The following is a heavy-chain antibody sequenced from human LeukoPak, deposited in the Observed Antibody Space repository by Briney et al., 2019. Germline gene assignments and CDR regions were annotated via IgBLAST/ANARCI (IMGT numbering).Heavy chain of an antibody. V-gene: IGHV3-30*02. Sequence: GGSLRLSCAASGFTFSSYGMHWVRQAPGKGLEWVAFILYEGSNKYYADSVKGRFTISRGNSKNTLYLQMNSLRVEDTAVYYCAKGLSSGSRFDPWGQGTLVTVSS. D-gene: IGHD6-19*01. CDR3: AKGLSSGSRFDP. CDR2: ILYEGSNK. CDR1: GFTFSSYG. J-gene: IGHJ5*02.